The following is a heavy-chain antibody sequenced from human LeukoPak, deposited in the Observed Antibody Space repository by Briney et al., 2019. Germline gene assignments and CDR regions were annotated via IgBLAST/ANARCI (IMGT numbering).Heavy chain of an antibody. CDR3: ARVKGGSGYYLSAFDI. CDR2: IYYSGST. D-gene: IGHD3-22*01. J-gene: IGHJ3*02. CDR1: GGSISSYY. V-gene: IGHV4-59*01. Sequence: PSETLSLTCTVSGGSISSYYWSWIRQPPGKGLEWIGYIYYSGSTNYNPSLKSRVTISVDTSKNQFSLKLSSVTAADTAVYYCARVKGGSGYYLSAFDIWGQGTMVTVSS.